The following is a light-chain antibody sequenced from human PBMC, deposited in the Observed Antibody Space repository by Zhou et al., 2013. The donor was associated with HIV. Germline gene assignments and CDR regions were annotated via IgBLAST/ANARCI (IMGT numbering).Light chain of an antibody. Sequence: EIVLTQSPATLSLSPGERATLSCRASQSVSSYLAWYQHKPGQPPRLLIYSTSNRATGIPDRFSGSGSGTDFTLTISRLEPEDSAAYYCQQYGSIPRSFGQGTRLEI. V-gene: IGKV3-20*01. CDR2: STS. CDR1: QSVSSY. J-gene: IGKJ2*04. CDR3: QQYGSIPRS.